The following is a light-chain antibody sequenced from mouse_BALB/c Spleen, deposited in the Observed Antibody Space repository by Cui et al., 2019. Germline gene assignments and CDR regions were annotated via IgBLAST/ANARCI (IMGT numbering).Light chain of an antibody. CDR1: SSVSY. Sequence: QIVPTQSPAIMSASLGGEITLTCSASSSVSYMHWYQQKSGTSPKLSIYSTSNLASGVPSRFSGSGSGTFYSLTISSVEAEDAADYYCHQWSSYPWTFGGGTKLEIK. J-gene: IGKJ1*01. CDR2: STS. CDR3: HQWSSYPWT. V-gene: IGKV4-80*01.